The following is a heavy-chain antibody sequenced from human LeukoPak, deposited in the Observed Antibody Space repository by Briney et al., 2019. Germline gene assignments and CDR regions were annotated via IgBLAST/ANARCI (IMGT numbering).Heavy chain of an antibody. J-gene: IGHJ4*02. CDR3: AKDVLLDYYDNSGYFDY. Sequence: GGSLRLSCAASGFTFSSNYMSWVRQAPGKGLEWVSVIYSGGSTYYADSVKGRFTISRDNSKNTLYLQMKSLRAEDTAVYYCAKDVLLDYYDNSGYFDYWGQGTLVTVSS. CDR2: IYSGGST. V-gene: IGHV3-53*01. CDR1: GFTFSSNY. D-gene: IGHD3-22*01.